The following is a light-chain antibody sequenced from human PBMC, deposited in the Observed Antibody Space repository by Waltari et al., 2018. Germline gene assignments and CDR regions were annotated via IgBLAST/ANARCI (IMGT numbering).Light chain of an antibody. CDR2: DVY. V-gene: IGLV2-14*01. CDR1: SRDVGGYNY. Sequence: QSALTQPASVSGSPGPSITIPCTGSSRDVGGYNYVSWYQQHPGKAPKVIIYDVYKRPSGFSNRFSGSKYGDTASLSISGLQAEDEADYYCSSFTIFSTSFGGGTKLTV. J-gene: IGLJ2*01. CDR3: SSFTIFSTS.